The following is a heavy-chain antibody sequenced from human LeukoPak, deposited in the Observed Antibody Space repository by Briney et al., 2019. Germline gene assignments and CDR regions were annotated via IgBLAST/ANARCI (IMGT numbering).Heavy chain of an antibody. CDR2: IYYSGST. J-gene: IGHJ4*02. D-gene: IGHD4-11*01. Sequence: SETLSLTCTVSGGSVSSGSYYWSWIRQPPGKGLEWIGYIYYSGSTNYNASLKSRVTISVDTSKNQFSLKLSSVAAADTAVYYCARDQGLQFDYWGQGTLVTVSS. CDR1: GGSVSSGSYY. V-gene: IGHV4-61*01. CDR3: ARDQGLQFDY.